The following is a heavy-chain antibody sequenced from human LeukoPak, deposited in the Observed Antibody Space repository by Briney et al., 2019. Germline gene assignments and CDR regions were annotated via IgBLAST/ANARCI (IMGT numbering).Heavy chain of an antibody. CDR3: ARDGGYGDLRPFDY. J-gene: IGHJ4*02. CDR1: GFTFSDYY. CDR2: ISSSGSTI. V-gene: IGHV3-11*04. D-gene: IGHD4-17*01. Sequence: GGSLRLSCAASGFTFSDYYMSWIRQAPGKGLEWVSYISSSGSTIYYADSVKGRFTISRDNSKNTLYLQMNSLRAEDTAVYYCARDGGYGDLRPFDYWGQGTLVTVSS.